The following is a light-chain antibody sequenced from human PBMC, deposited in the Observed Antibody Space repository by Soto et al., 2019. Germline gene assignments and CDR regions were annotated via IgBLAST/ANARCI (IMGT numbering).Light chain of an antibody. CDR3: QEAYSLPAT. V-gene: IGKV1D-12*01. Sequence: DIQMTQSPSSVSASVGDMGTITFRASQEISKWIAWYQQKPGRAPKLLIHTASTIQREVPSRFSVSGSGTDFTLTISSLQPEDFETYYCQEAYSLPATFGLGTRMEIK. J-gene: IGKJ5*01. CDR1: QEISKW. CDR2: TAS.